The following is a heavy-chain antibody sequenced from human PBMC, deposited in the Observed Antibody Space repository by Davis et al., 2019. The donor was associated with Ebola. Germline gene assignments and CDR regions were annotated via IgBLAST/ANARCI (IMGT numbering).Heavy chain of an antibody. V-gene: IGHV1-2*02. J-gene: IGHJ4*02. Sequence: ASVKVSCKASGYTFTGYYMHWVRQPPGQGLEWMGWINPNSGGTNYAQKFQGRVTMTRDTSISTAYMELSRLRSDDTAVYYCAREGGYYGSGSYPGEWWGQGTLVTVSS. D-gene: IGHD3-10*01. CDR1: GYTFTGYY. CDR2: INPNSGGT. CDR3: AREGGYYGSGSYPGEW.